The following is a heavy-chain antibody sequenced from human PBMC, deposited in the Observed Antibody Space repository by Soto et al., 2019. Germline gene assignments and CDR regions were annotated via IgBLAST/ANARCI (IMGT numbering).Heavy chain of an antibody. J-gene: IGHJ4*02. D-gene: IGHD5-18*01. Sequence: SQTLSLTCSASVTSVSNSYWSYIRQPAGKGMEHIGRIYTSGNTSYSPSLTSRVTMSMDTSQTQIYLNRTCVTAADTPVYCGGRGGIQLLYDFDDWRQGSQVTI. CDR1: VTSVSNSY. CDR3: GRGGIQLLYDFDD. CDR2: IYTSGNT. V-gene: IGHV4-4*07.